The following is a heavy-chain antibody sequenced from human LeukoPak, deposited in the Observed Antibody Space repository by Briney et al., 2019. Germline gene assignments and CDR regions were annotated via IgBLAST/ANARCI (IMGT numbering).Heavy chain of an antibody. CDR3: ARERRGTIRGINYYYMDV. CDR2: ISSSSSTI. D-gene: IGHD1-1*01. V-gene: IGHV3-48*01. Sequence: GGSPRLSCAASGFTFSSYSMNWVRQAPGKGLEWVSYISSSSSTIYYADSVKGRFTISRDNAKNSLYLQMNSLRAEDTAVYYCARERRGTIRGINYYYMDVWGKGTTVTVSS. CDR1: GFTFSSYS. J-gene: IGHJ6*03.